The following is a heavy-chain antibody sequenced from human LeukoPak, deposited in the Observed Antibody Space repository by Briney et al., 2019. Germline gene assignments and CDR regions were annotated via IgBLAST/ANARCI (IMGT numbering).Heavy chain of an antibody. Sequence: SETLSLPCTSSGGSSSSLFWSWVRQPPGKGLEWIGYIYYSGSTNYNPSLKSRVTISVDTSKNQFSLKLASVTTADTAVYYCEKDLWLGYWGQGTLVTVSS. CDR3: EKDLWLGY. CDR1: GGSSSSLF. CDR2: IYYSGST. D-gene: IGHD5-12*01. V-gene: IGHV4-59*01. J-gene: IGHJ4*02.